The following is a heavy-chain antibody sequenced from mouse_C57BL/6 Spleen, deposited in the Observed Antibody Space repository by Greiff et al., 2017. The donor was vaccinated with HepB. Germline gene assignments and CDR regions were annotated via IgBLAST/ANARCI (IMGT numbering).Heavy chain of an antibody. Sequence: EVKLMESGPGLVKPSQSLSLTCSVTGYSITSGYYWNWIRQFPGNKLEWMGYISYDGSNNYNPSLKNRISITRDTSKNQFFLKLNSVTTEDTATYYCARDHYGNFAWFAYWGQGTLVTVSA. CDR1: GYSITSGYY. V-gene: IGHV3-6*01. D-gene: IGHD2-1*01. J-gene: IGHJ3*01. CDR3: ARDHYGNFAWFAY. CDR2: ISYDGSN.